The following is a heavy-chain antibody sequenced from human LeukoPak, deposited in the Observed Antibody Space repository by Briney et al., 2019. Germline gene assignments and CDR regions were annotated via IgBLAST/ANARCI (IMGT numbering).Heavy chain of an antibody. CDR1: GGSFSGYY. J-gene: IGHJ5*02. D-gene: IGHD3/OR15-3a*01. CDR3: ARGDWGDNWFDP. CDR2: INHSGST. Sequence: SETLSLTCAVYGGSFSGYYWSWIRQPPGKGLEWIGEINHSGSTNYNPSLKSRVTISVDTSKNQFSLKLSSVTAADTAVYYCARGDWGDNWFDPWRQGTLVTVSS. V-gene: IGHV4-34*01.